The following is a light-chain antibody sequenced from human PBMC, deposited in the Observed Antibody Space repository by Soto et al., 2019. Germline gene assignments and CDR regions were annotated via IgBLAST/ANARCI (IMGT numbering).Light chain of an antibody. CDR1: QGISSW. CDR2: AAS. V-gene: IGKV1-12*01. J-gene: IGKJ1*01. Sequence: DIQMTQSPSSVSASVGDRVTITCRASQGISSWLAWYQQKPGKAPKLLIYAASSLQSGVSSRFSGSGSATDFTLTISSLLPEDFATYYCHQSHSVPGTFGQGTKVDIK. CDR3: HQSHSVPGT.